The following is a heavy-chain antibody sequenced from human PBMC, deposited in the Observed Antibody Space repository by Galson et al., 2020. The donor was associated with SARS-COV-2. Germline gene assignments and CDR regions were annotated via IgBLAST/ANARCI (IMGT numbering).Heavy chain of an antibody. CDR3: ARGLEAYGDYVSLKLGISWFDP. J-gene: IGHJ5*02. V-gene: IGHV4-31*03. CDR2: IYYSGST. Sequence: SETLSLTCTVSGGSISSGGYYWSWIRQHPGKGLEWIGYIYYSGSTYYNPSLKSRVTISVDTSKNQFSLKLSSVTAADTAVYYCARGLEAYGDYVSLKLGISWFDPWGQGTLVTVSS. CDR1: GGSISSGGYY. D-gene: IGHD4-17*01.